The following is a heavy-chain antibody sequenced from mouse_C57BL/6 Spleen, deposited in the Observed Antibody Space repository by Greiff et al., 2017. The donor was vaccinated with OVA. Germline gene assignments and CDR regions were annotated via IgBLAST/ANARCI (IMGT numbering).Heavy chain of an antibody. CDR2: IWSGGST. CDR3: ARGAAQANAMDY. CDR1: GFSLTSYG. Sequence: QVQLQQSGPGLVQPSQSLSITCTVSGFSLTSYGVHWVRQSPGKGLEWLGVIWSGGSTDYNAAFISRLSISKDNSKSQVFFKMNSLQADDTAIYYCARGAAQANAMDYWGQGTSVTVSS. D-gene: IGHD3-2*02. V-gene: IGHV2-2*01. J-gene: IGHJ4*01.